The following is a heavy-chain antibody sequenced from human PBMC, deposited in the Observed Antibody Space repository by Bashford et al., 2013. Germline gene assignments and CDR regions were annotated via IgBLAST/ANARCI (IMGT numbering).Heavy chain of an antibody. Sequence: SETLSLTCTVSGGSISSYYWSWIRQPPGKGLEWIGSIYYSGSTYYNPSLKSRVTISVDTSKNQFSLKLSSVTAADTAVYYCARHIMSNCSSTSCYIRGHMDVWGQGTTVTVSS. J-gene: IGHJ6*02. V-gene: IGHV4-59*05. CDR2: IYYSGST. CDR1: GGSISSYY. D-gene: IGHD2-2*02. CDR3: ARHIMSNCSSTSCYIRGHMDV.